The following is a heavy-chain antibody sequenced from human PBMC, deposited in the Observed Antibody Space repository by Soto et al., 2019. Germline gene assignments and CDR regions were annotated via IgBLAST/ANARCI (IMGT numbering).Heavy chain of an antibody. CDR2: ISRSSSYI. J-gene: IGHJ6*02. CDR3: ARDLGHGGNPYGMDV. Sequence: GGSLRLSCAASGFTFSSYTVNWVRQAPGKGLEWVSSISRSSSYIYYGDSVKVRFTISRYNAKNSLYLQMNSLRDEDTDVYYCARDLGHGGNPYGMDVWGQGTTVTVSS. D-gene: IGHD2-15*01. V-gene: IGHV3-21*01. CDR1: GFTFSSYT.